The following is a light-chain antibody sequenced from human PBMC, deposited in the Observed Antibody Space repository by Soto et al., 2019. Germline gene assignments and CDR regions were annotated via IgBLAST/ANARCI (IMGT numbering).Light chain of an antibody. J-gene: IGKJ4*01. Sequence: DIQMTQSPSTLSASVGDRVTITCRASQSISSWLAWYQQKPGKAPKLLIYDASSLESGVPSRFSGSGSGTEFTLTISSLQPDDFATYYCQQYNSYSPEVGGGTKVDIK. CDR3: QQYNSYSPE. CDR2: DAS. CDR1: QSISSW. V-gene: IGKV1-5*01.